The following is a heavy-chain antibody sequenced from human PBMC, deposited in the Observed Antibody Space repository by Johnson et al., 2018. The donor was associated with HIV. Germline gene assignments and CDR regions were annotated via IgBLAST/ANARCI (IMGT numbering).Heavy chain of an antibody. D-gene: IGHD1-26*01. Sequence: VQLVESGGGVVQPGGSLRLSCVASGFTFSRYWMSWVRQAPGKGLEWVANIKQDGSEKYYVESVKGRFTISRDNAKNSLDLQMNSLRAEDTALYYCARDFGLEWELDGAFDIWGQGTMVTVSS. CDR3: ARDFGLEWELDGAFDI. V-gene: IGHV3-7*03. CDR2: IKQDGSEK. J-gene: IGHJ3*02. CDR1: GFTFSRYW.